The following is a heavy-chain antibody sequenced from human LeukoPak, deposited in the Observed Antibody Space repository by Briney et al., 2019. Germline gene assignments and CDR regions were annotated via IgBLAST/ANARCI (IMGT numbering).Heavy chain of an antibody. V-gene: IGHV3-30*18. CDR2: ISYDGSNK. CDR1: GFTFSSYG. J-gene: IGHJ3*02. Sequence: QAGGSLRLSCAASGFTFSSYGMHWVRQAPGKGLEWVAVISYDGSNKYYADSVKGRFTIYRDNSKNTLYLQMNSLRAEDTAVYYCAKDDLGHAFDIWGQGTMVTVSS. CDR3: AKDDLGHAFDI. D-gene: IGHD7-27*01.